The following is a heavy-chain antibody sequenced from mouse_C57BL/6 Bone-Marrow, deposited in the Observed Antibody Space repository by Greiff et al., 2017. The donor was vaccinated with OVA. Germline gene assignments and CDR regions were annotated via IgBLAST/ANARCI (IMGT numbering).Heavy chain of an antibody. CDR2: IWRGGST. V-gene: IGHV2-5*01. CDR3: AKNGDYGSSSFAY. CDR1: GFSLTSYG. D-gene: IGHD1-1*01. J-gene: IGHJ3*01. Sequence: QVQLKESGPGLVQPSQSLSITCTVSGFSLTSYGVHWVRQSPGKGLEWLGVIWRGGSTDYNAAFMSRLSITKDNSKSQVFFKMNSLQADDTAIYYCAKNGDYGSSSFAYWGQGTLVTVSA.